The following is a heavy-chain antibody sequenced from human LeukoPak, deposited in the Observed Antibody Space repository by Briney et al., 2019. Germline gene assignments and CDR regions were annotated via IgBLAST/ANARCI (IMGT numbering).Heavy chain of an antibody. V-gene: IGHV1-2*02. CDR1: GYTFTNIF. CDR3: TRDLYYDSNGYQY. Sequence: GASVTVSCKASGYTFTNIFIHWVRQAPGQGLESMGWINPNSGGTNIAQKFQARVTLTRDTSSTTAYMELSSLRSDDTAVYYCTRDLYYDSNGYQYWGQGTLVTVSS. D-gene: IGHD3-22*01. J-gene: IGHJ4*02. CDR2: INPNSGGT.